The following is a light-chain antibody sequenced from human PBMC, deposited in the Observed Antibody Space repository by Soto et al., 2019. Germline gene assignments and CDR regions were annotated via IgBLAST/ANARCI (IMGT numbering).Light chain of an antibody. J-gene: IGKJ1*01. CDR2: DAS. CDR3: QQYSSYSWT. V-gene: IGKV1-5*01. CDR1: QSFTTW. Sequence: DIQMTQSPSTLSASVGDRVTITCRASQSFTTWLAWFQQKPGKAPKLLIYDASNLESGVPSRFSGSGSGTEFTLTISSLQPDDFATYYCQQYSSYSWTFGQGTKVEVK.